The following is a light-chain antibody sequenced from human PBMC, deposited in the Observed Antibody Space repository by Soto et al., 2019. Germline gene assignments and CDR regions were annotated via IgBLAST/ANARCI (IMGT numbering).Light chain of an antibody. CDR3: QQYNNWPPLT. J-gene: IGKJ4*01. V-gene: IGKV3-11*01. CDR1: QSVSNNY. CDR2: DAS. Sequence: EIVLKQSPGTLSLSQGERATLSCRASQSVSNNYLAWYQQKPGQAPRLLIYDASNRASGIPARFSGSGSGTDFTLTISSLDPEDFAVYYCQQYNNWPPLTFGGGTKVDIK.